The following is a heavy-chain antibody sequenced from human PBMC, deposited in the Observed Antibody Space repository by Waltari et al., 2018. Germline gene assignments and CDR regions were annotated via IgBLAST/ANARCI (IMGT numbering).Heavy chain of an antibody. J-gene: IGHJ1*01. D-gene: IGHD3-3*01. V-gene: IGHV3-48*03. CDR2: ISYSGKTT. Sequence: EVQLVESGGGLVQPGGSLRLSCATSGFTFSSYDMSWVRQAPGKGLEWVSYISYSGKTTYYADSVKGRFTISRDNAKNSLSLQMTSLRAEDTAVYYCIRERGQGEFRKTGGYFEFWGQGALVTVSS. CDR3: IRERGQGEFRKTGGYFEF. CDR1: GFTFSSYD.